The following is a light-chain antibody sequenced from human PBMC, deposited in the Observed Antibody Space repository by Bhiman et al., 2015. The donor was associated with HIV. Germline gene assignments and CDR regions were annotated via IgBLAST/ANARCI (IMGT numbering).Light chain of an antibody. V-gene: IGLV1-40*01. J-gene: IGLJ2*01. CDR1: SSNIGAGYD. CDR3: SSYGGSATLDVV. CDR2: GNS. Sequence: QSVLTQPPSVSGAPGQRVTISCTGSSSNIGAGYDVHWYQQLPGRAPKLLISGNSNRPSGVPDRFSGSKSGTSASLTISGLQAEDEAHYFCSSYGGSATLDVVFGGGTKLTVL.